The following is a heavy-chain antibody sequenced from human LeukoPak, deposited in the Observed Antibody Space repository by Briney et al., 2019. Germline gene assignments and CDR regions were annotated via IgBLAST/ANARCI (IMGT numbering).Heavy chain of an antibody. V-gene: IGHV3-48*01. CDR2: ISSSSSTI. J-gene: IGHJ4*02. CDR1: GFTFSSYS. D-gene: IGHD3-22*01. Sequence: PGGSLRLSCAASGFTFSSYSMNWVRQAPGKGLEWVSYISSSSSTIYYADSVKGRFTISRDNAKNSLYLQMNSLRAEDTAVYYRARASYYYDSSGYSLWGQGTLVTVSS. CDR3: ARASYYYDSSGYSL.